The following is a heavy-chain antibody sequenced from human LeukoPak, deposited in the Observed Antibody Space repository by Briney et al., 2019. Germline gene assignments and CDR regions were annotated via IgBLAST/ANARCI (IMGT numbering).Heavy chain of an antibody. D-gene: IGHD3-22*01. CDR3: ATPGYYYDSSGYYYHAFDI. CDR2: IYPGDSDT. Sequence: GESLKISCKGSGYNFTSYWIGWVRQMPGKGLEWMGIIYPGDSDTRYSPSFQGQVTISADKSISTAYLQWSSLKASDTAMYYCATPGYYYDSSGYYYHAFDIWGQGTMVTVSS. V-gene: IGHV5-51*01. CDR1: GYNFTSYW. J-gene: IGHJ3*02.